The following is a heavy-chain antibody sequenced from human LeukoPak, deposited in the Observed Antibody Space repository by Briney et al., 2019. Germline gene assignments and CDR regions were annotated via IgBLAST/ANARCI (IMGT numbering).Heavy chain of an antibody. D-gene: IGHD3-10*01. CDR3: ARAPTTMVRYLPRAFDY. V-gene: IGHV4-30-4*08. CDR2: IYYSGST. Sequence: SETLSLTCTVSGGSISSGDYYWSWIRQPPGKGLEWIGYIYYSGSTYYNPSLKSRVTIPVDTSKNQFSLKLSSVTAADTAVYYCARAPTTMVRYLPRAFDYWGQGTLVTVSS. CDR1: GGSISSGDYY. J-gene: IGHJ4*02.